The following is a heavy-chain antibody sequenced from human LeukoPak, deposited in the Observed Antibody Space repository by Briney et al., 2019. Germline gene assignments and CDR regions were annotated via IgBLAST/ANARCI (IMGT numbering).Heavy chain of an antibody. V-gene: IGHV4-34*01. Sequence: SETLSLTCAVYGGSFSGYYWSWIRQPPGKGLEWIGEIHHSGSTNYNPSLKSRVTISVDTSKNQFSLKLSSVTAADTAVYYCARYYVARIFDYWGQGTLVTVSS. CDR2: IHHSGST. D-gene: IGHD1-26*01. CDR3: ARYYVARIFDY. CDR1: GGSFSGYY. J-gene: IGHJ4*02.